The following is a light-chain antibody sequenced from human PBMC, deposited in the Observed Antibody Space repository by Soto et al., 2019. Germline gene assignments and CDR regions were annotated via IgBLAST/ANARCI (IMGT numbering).Light chain of an antibody. Sequence: EIVMTQSPVALSVSPGESAALFCRASQSVDRNFAWYQQRPGQAPRVLIYRISTRATRVPARFSGSGSGTDFTLTISSLQFEVFAVYYCQQYNNWPYTFGQGTRLEIK. CDR1: QSVDRN. CDR3: QQYNNWPYT. CDR2: RIS. J-gene: IGKJ2*01. V-gene: IGKV3-15*01.